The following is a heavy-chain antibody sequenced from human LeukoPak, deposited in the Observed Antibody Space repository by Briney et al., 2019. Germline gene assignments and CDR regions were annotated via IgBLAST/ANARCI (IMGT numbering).Heavy chain of an antibody. Sequence: SETLSLTCAVYGGSFSGYYWSWIRQPPGKGLEWIGEINHSGSTNYNPSLKSRVTISVDTSKNQFSLKLSSVTAADTAVCYCARRSMIVVARAFDIWGQGTMVTVSS. CDR3: ARRSMIVVARAFDI. V-gene: IGHV4-34*01. D-gene: IGHD3-22*01. CDR1: GGSFSGYY. J-gene: IGHJ3*02. CDR2: INHSGST.